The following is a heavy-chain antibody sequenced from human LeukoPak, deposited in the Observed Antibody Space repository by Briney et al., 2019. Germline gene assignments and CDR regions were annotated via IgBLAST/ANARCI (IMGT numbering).Heavy chain of an antibody. CDR1: GFTFSSSA. D-gene: IGHD3-22*01. J-gene: IGHJ4*02. Sequence: GGSLRLSCAASGFTFSSSAMSWVRQAPGKGLEWVSAISNNGGYTYYADSVQGRFTISRDNAKNSMFLQMNSLRAEDTAVYYCARDYYDSSGYYYFDYWGQGTLVTVSS. CDR3: ARDYYDSSGYYYFDY. V-gene: IGHV3-23*01. CDR2: ISNNGGYT.